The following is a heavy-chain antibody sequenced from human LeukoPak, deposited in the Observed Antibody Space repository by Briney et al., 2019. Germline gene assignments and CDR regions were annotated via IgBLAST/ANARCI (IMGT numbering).Heavy chain of an antibody. CDR3: SRTSAQAFAN. J-gene: IGHJ4*03. CDR1: GFTFSSSA. Sequence: GGSLRLSCAASGFTFSSSAMHWVRQASGKGLEWVGRIRSKANSYATAYAASVKGRFTISRDDSKNTAYLQMNSLKTEDTAVYYWSRTSAQAFANWGHGTLVTVSS. CDR2: IRSKANSYAT. V-gene: IGHV3-73*01.